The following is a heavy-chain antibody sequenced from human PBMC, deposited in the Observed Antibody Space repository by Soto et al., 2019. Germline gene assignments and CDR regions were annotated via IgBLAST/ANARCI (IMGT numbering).Heavy chain of an antibody. CDR1: GFSFSSYG. D-gene: IGHD3-16*01. J-gene: IGHJ5*02. Sequence: QVQLAESGGGVVQPGRSLRLSCAVSGFSFSSYGMHWVRQAPGKGLEWVAVIWYDGSNKYYADSVKGRFTISRDNSKNTLYLQIISLRAEDTPVYYCATNVSPIPLWWFDPWGRARPVTVS. V-gene: IGHV3-33*01. CDR2: IWYDGSNK. CDR3: ATNVSPIPLWWFDP.